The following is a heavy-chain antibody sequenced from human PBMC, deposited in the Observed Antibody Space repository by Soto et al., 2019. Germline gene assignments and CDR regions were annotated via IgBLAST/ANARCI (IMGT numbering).Heavy chain of an antibody. CDR3: AREDDYGYRYINYGLDV. Sequence: GGSLRLSCAASGFTFNIYALHWVRQAPGKGLEWVAVISFDGTKKYYSDSVKGRFTISRDNLKNTLYLQMNNLRVEDAALYFCAREDDYGYRYINYGLDVWGQGTTVTVYS. D-gene: IGHD4-17*01. V-gene: IGHV3-30-3*01. CDR1: GFTFNIYA. J-gene: IGHJ6*02. CDR2: ISFDGTKK.